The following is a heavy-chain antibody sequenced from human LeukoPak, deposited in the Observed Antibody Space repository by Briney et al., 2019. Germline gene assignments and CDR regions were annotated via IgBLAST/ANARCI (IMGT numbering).Heavy chain of an antibody. Sequence: GESLKISCKGSGYSFTSYWIGWVRPMPGKGLEWMGIIYPGDSGTRYSPSFQGQVTISADKSISTAYLQWSSLKASDTAMYYCARHRSIAAAGNYYDYGMDVWGQGTTVTVSS. D-gene: IGHD6-13*01. CDR1: GYSFTSYW. CDR3: ARHRSIAAAGNYYDYGMDV. CDR2: IYPGDSGT. J-gene: IGHJ6*02. V-gene: IGHV5-51*01.